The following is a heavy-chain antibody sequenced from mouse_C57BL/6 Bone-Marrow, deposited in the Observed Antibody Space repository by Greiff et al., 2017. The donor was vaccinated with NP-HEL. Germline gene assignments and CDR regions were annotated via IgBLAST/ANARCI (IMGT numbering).Heavy chain of an antibody. J-gene: IGHJ3*01. CDR3: ARLDDYGFWFAY. Sequence: QVQLQQSGAELAKPGASVKLSCKASGYTFTSYWMHWVKQRPGQGLEWIGYINPSSGYTKYNQKFEDKATLTADKYSSPSYMQLSSLTYEDSAVYYCARLDDYGFWFAYWGQGTLVTVSA. D-gene: IGHD2-4*01. V-gene: IGHV1-7*01. CDR2: INPSSGYT. CDR1: GYTFTSYW.